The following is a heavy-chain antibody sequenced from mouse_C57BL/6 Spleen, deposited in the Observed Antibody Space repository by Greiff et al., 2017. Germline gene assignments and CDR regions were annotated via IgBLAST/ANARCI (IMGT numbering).Heavy chain of an antibody. CDR1: GYTFTGYW. D-gene: IGHD2-3*01. Sequence: VQLQQSGAELMKPGASVKLSCKATGYTFTGYWIAWVKQRPGHGLEWIGEILPGSGSTNYNEKFKGKATFTADTSSNTAYMQLSSLTTEDSAIYYCARELYDGYYVRFAYWGQGTLVTVSA. CDR2: ILPGSGST. CDR3: ARELYDGYYVRFAY. J-gene: IGHJ3*01. V-gene: IGHV1-9*01.